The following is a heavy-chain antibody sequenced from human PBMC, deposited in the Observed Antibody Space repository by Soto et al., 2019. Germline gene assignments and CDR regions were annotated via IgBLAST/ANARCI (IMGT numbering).Heavy chain of an antibody. CDR1: GFTFSSYS. D-gene: IGHD4-4*01. V-gene: IGHV3-21*01. Sequence: GGSLRLSCAASGFTFSSYSMNWVRQAPGKGLEWVSSISSSSSYIYYADSVKGRFTISRDNAKNSLYLQMNSLRAEDTAVYYCARDPRSNYPTQSYYYGMDVWGQGTTVTVSS. CDR2: ISSSSSYI. CDR3: ARDPRSNYPTQSYYYGMDV. J-gene: IGHJ6*02.